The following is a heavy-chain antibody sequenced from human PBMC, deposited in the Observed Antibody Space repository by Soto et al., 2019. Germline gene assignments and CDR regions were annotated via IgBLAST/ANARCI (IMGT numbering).Heavy chain of an antibody. D-gene: IGHD3-9*01. CDR1: GYTFTSYG. J-gene: IGHJ4*02. CDR2: ISAYNGNT. Sequence: QVQLVQSGAEVKKPGASVKVSCKASGYTFTSYGISWGRQAPGQGLEWMGWISAYNGNTNYAQKLQGIVTMTTDTSPSTAYLELRSLRSDNTAVYYCARGGGDYDILTGYIDYWGQGTLVTVSS. CDR3: ARGGGDYDILTGYIDY. V-gene: IGHV1-18*01.